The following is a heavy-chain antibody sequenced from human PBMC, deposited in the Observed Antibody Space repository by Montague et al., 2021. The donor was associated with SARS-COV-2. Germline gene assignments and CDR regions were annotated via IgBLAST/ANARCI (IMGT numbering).Heavy chain of an antibody. J-gene: IGHJ4*02. CDR2: VDYSGLT. V-gene: IGHV4-39*07. CDR3: ARGARQGYGFRLGSFDS. D-gene: IGHD3-10*01. Sequence: SETLSLTCTVSGGSISSSSYYWGWIRQPPGKGLEWIGSVDYSGLTFYNPSLESRVTMSVDTSKNQFSLKLSSVTAADTAVYYCARGARQGYGFRLGSFDSWGQGTLVTVSS. CDR1: GGSISSSSYY.